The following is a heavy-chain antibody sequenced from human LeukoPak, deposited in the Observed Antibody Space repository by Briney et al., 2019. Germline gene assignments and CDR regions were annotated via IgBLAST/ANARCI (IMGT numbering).Heavy chain of an antibody. CDR3: AKDIGPPYCSSTSCYPLDYYGMDV. Sequence: GRSLRLSCAASGFTFDDYAMHWVRQAPGKGLEWVSGISWNSGSIGYADSVKGRFTISRDNAKNSLYLQMNRLRAEDTALYYCAKDIGPPYCSSTSCYPLDYYGMDVWGQGTTVTVSS. CDR1: GFTFDDYA. V-gene: IGHV3-9*01. CDR2: ISWNSGSI. J-gene: IGHJ6*02. D-gene: IGHD2-2*01.